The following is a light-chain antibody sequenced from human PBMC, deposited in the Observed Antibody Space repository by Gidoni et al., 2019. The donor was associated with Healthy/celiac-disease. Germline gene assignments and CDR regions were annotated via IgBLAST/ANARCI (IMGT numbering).Light chain of an antibody. J-gene: IGKJ4*01. CDR1: QSVLYSSNNKNY. CDR3: QQYYSTPPT. CDR2: WAS. Sequence: DIVMTQSPASLAVSLGESATINCKSSQSVLYSSNNKNYLAWYQQKPGQPPKLLIYWASTRESGVPDRFSGSGSGTDFTLTISSLQAEDVAVYYCQQYYSTPPTFGGGTKVEIK. V-gene: IGKV4-1*01.